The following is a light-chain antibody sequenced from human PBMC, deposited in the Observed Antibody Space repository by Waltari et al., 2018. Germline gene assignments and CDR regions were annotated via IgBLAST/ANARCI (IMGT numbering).Light chain of an antibody. CDR2: AAS. V-gene: IGKV1-12*01. J-gene: IGKJ5*01. CDR3: QQFDTFPLT. CDR1: QAISSW. Sequence: DIQMTQSPSSVSASVGDRVTITCRASQAISSWLAWYQQKQGKAPKLLIYAASSLQSGVPSRFSGSGFGTDFTLTISSLQPEDFATYFCQQFDTFPLTFGQGTRLEIK.